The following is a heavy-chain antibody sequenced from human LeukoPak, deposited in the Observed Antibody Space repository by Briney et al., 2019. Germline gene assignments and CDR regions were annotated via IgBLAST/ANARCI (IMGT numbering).Heavy chain of an antibody. CDR2: IKPNSGGT. CDR3: ARSTYYYDSSGYYWRKEFDY. Sequence: ASVKVSCKASGYTFTGYYMHWVRQAPGQGLEWMGRIKPNSGGTNYAQKFQGRVTMTRDTSISTAYMELSRLRSDDTAVYYCARSTYYYDSSGYYWRKEFDYWGQGTLVTVSS. V-gene: IGHV1-2*02. J-gene: IGHJ4*02. D-gene: IGHD3-22*01. CDR1: GYTFTGYY.